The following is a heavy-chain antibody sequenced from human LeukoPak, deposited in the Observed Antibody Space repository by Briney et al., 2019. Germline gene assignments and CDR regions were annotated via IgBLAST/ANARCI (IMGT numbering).Heavy chain of an antibody. V-gene: IGHV1-2*02. Sequence: WASVKVSCKASGYTFTGYYMHWVRQAPGQGLEWMGWINPNSGGTNYAQKFQGRVTMTRDTSISTAYMELSRLRSDDTAVYYCARDRQGLRVPIGWFDPWGRGTLVTVSS. CDR2: INPNSGGT. J-gene: IGHJ5*02. CDR3: ARDRQGLRVPIGWFDP. D-gene: IGHD5-12*01. CDR1: GYTFTGYY.